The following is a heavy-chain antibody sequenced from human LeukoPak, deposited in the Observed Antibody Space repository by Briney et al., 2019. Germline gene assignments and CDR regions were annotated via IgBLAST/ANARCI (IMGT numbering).Heavy chain of an antibody. J-gene: IGHJ4*02. CDR3: AMRFGSGWYAY. V-gene: IGHV3-53*01. D-gene: IGHD6-19*01. Sequence: GGSLRLSCAASGFTVSSAYVSWVRQAPGKGLGWLSVIYSGGNTYYADSVKGRFTISGDNPKNTVYLQMNSLRAEDTAVYYCAMRFGSGWYAYWGQGTLVTVSS. CDR1: GFTVSSAY. CDR2: IYSGGNT.